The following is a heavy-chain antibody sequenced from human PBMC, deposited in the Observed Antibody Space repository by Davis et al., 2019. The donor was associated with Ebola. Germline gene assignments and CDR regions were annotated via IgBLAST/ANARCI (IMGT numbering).Heavy chain of an antibody. D-gene: IGHD4-17*01. CDR1: GGSISSSSSY. CDR2: IYYRGIT. J-gene: IGHJ3*02. Sequence: SETLSLTCNVSGGSISSSSSYWGWIRQPPGKQLEWIGSIYYRGITYYNPSLKSRVTISVDTSKNQFSLKLSSVTAADTAVYYCARSTVTNGFDIWGHGTMVPVSS. V-gene: IGHV4-39*01. CDR3: ARSTVTNGFDI.